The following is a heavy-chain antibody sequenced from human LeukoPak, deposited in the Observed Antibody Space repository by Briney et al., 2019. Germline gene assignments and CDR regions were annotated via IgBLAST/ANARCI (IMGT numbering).Heavy chain of an antibody. CDR1: GGSISSYY. CDR3: ARHTPYCSSTSCYGSYYYYGMDV. CDR2: IYYSGST. D-gene: IGHD2-2*01. Sequence: SETLSLTCTVSGGSISSYYWSWIRQPPGKGLEWIGYIYYSGSTNYNPSLKSRVTISVDTSKNQFSLKLSSVTAADTAVYYCARHTPYCSSTSCYGSYYYYGMDVWGQGTTVTVSS. J-gene: IGHJ6*02. V-gene: IGHV4-59*08.